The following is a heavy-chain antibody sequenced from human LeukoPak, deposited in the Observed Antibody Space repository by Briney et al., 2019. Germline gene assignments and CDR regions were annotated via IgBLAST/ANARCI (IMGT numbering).Heavy chain of an antibody. CDR2: ISSSGSTI. J-gene: IGHJ4*02. CDR3: ARASGSYANFDY. CDR1: GFTFSDYY. Sequence: GGSLRLSCAASGFTFSDYYMSWIRQAPGKGLEWVSYISSSGSTIYYADSVKGRFTISRDNARNSLYLQMNSLRDEDTAVYYCARASGSYANFDYWGQGTLVTVSS. V-gene: IGHV3-11*04. D-gene: IGHD3-10*01.